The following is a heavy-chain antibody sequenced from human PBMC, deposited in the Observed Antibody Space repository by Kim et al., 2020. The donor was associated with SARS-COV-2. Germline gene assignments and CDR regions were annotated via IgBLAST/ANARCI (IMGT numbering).Heavy chain of an antibody. CDR3: AKDSNCSGGSCYQGYYYYGMDV. CDR1: GFTFDDYA. CDR2: ISWNSGSI. V-gene: IGHV3-9*01. Sequence: SLRLSCAASGFTFDDYAMHWVRQAPGKGLEWVSGISWNSGSIGYADSVKGRFTISRDNAKNSLYLQMNSLRAEDTALYYCAKDSNCSGGSCYQGYYYYGMDVWGQGTTVTVSS. J-gene: IGHJ6*02. D-gene: IGHD2-15*01.